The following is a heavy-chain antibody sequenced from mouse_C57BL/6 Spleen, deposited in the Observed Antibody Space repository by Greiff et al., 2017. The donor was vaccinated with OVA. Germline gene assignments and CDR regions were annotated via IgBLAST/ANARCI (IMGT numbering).Heavy chain of an antibody. V-gene: IGHV1-52*01. J-gene: IGHJ3*01. Sequence: QVHVKQPGAELVKPGSSVKLSCKASGFTFTSYWMHWVQQSPIQGLEWIGNIDPSDSETHYNQKFKDKGTVTVDKSSSTAYMQLSSLTSEDSAVYCGARESWGVFAYWGQGTLVTVSA. CDR2: IDPSDSET. CDR1: GFTFTSYW. CDR3: ARESWGVFAY.